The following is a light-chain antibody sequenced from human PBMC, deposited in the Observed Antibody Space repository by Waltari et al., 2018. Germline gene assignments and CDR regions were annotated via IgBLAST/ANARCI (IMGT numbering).Light chain of an antibody. CDR2: GAP. Sequence: DIVLTQSPDSLAVSLGERVTLHCKSSPSLLDSSINRNYLAWYQQRPGQPPKLLVYGAPSRAIGVPGRFRGSGSGTEFTLTISSLQAEDVAIYYCQQYFTTPYTFGRGTRLEIK. CDR1: PSLLDSSINRNY. CDR3: QQYFTTPYT. J-gene: IGKJ2*01. V-gene: IGKV4-1*01.